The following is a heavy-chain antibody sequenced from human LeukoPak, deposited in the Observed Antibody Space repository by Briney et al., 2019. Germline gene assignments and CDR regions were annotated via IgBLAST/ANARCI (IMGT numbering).Heavy chain of an antibody. CDR2: ISWNSGSI. J-gene: IGHJ4*02. CDR1: GFTFDDYA. D-gene: IGHD5-24*01. CDR3: AKDLQMGGWGPFDY. V-gene: IGHV3-9*01. Sequence: GGSLRLSCAASGFTFDDYAMHWVRQAPGKGLEWVSGISWNSGSIGYADSVKGRFTISRDNAKNSLYLQMNSLRAEDTALYYCAKDLQMGGWGPFDYWGQGTLVTVSS.